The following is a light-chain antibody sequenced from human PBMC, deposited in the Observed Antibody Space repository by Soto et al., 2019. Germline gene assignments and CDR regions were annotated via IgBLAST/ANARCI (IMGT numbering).Light chain of an antibody. CDR3: MQALQTGWT. CDR1: QSLLHSNGFYY. CDR2: WGS. V-gene: IGKV2-28*01. Sequence: DIVMTQSPLSLPVTPGEPASISCRSSQSLLHSNGFYYLDWYLQNPGQAPQCLSYWGSTRASGVPDRFSGSGSGTDCTLKISRVEAEDVGVYYCMQALQTGWTFGQGTKGDIK. J-gene: IGKJ1*01.